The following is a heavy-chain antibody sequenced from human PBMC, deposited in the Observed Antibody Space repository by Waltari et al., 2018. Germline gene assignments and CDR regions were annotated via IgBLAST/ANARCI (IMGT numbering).Heavy chain of an antibody. CDR3: AKVDNVGLNNX. V-gene: IGHV3-53*01. Sequence: EVQXVEXGGXLIQPGGSLXLSCAASGFTVGNTFMGWVRQAPGKGXEWVSXIYSGXSTNYIDSVRXRFTISRDSSKNTLYLQXNSLRAEDXAVYYXAKVDNVGLNNXWGQGTLVTVSS. D-gene: IGHD1-1*01. CDR1: GFTVGNTF. CDR2: IYSGXST. J-gene: IGHJ4*02.